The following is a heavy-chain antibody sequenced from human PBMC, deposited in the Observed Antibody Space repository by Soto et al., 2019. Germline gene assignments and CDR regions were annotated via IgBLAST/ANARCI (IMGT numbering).Heavy chain of an antibody. CDR3: ARDLSNSYYYYYGLDV. CDR2: ISSSSSTI. CDR1: GFTFSSYS. D-gene: IGHD5-18*01. Sequence: GGSLRLSCAASGFTFSSYSMNWVRQAPGKGLERVSYISSSSSTIYYADSVKGRFTISRDNAKNSLYLQMSSLRDEDTAVYYCARDLSNSYYYYYGLDVWGQGTTVTVSS. J-gene: IGHJ6*02. V-gene: IGHV3-48*02.